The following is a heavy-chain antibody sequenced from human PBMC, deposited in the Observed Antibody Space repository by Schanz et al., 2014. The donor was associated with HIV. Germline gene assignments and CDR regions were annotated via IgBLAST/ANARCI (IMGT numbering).Heavy chain of an antibody. CDR1: GFTFDSQS. CDR3: ASPLLYDSLDV. CDR2: ISYDGSNK. V-gene: IGHV3-30*03. J-gene: IGHJ6*02. Sequence: VQLVESGGGLVKPGGSLRLSCEASGFTFDSQSMNWVRQAPGKGLEWVAVISYDGSNKYYADSVKGRFTISRDNSKNTLYLQMNSLRAEDTAVYYCASPLLYDSLDVWGQGTTVTVSS. D-gene: IGHD3-22*01.